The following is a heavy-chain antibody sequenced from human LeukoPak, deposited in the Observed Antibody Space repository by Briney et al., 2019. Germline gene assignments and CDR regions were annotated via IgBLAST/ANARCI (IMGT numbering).Heavy chain of an antibody. CDR2: ISGSGGST. CDR1: GFTFSSYA. J-gene: IGHJ4*02. D-gene: IGHD2-2*01. CDR3: AKWRGPAAYSFYFDY. V-gene: IGHV3-23*01. Sequence: PGGSLRLSCAASGFTFSSYAMSWVRQAPGKGLEWVSAISGSGGSTYYADSVKGWFTISRDNSKNTLYLQMNSLRAEDTAVYYCAKWRGPAAYSFYFDYWGQGTLVTVSS.